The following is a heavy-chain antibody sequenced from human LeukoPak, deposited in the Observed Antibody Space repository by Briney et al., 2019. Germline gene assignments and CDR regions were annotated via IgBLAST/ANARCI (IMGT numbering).Heavy chain of an antibody. CDR2: IYYSGST. Sequence: SQTLSLTCTVSGGSISSGDYYWSWIRQPPGKALEWIGYIYYSGSTYYNPSLKNRVTISVDTSKNKFSLKLSSVTAADTAVYYCARVEAMELFDYWGQGTLVTVSS. V-gene: IGHV4-30-4*01. CDR1: GGSISSGDYY. D-gene: IGHD1-7*01. CDR3: ARVEAMELFDY. J-gene: IGHJ4*02.